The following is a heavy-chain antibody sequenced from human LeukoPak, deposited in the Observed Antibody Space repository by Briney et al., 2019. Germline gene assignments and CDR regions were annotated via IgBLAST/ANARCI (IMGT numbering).Heavy chain of an antibody. V-gene: IGHV1-2*02. CDR3: ARGYSYGSNWFDP. Sequence: ASVKVSFKASGYTFTGYYMHWVRQAPGQGPEWMGWINPNSGGTNYAQKFQGRVTMTRDTSISTAYMELSRLRSDDTAVYYCARGYSYGSNWFDPWGQGTLVTVSS. CDR1: GYTFTGYY. D-gene: IGHD5-18*01. CDR2: INPNSGGT. J-gene: IGHJ5*02.